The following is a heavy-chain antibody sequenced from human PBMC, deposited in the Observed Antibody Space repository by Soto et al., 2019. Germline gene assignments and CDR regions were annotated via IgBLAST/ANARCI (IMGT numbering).Heavy chain of an antibody. CDR1: GFTFSSYA. Sequence: QVQLVESGGGVVQPGRSLRLPCAASGFTFSSYAMHWVRQAPGKGLEWVAVISYDGSNKYYADSVKGRFTISRDNSKNTRYRQMNSLRAEDTAVYYCARAEELAPFDDWGQGTLVTVSS. V-gene: IGHV3-30-3*01. CDR2: ISYDGSNK. J-gene: IGHJ4*02. D-gene: IGHD1-26*01. CDR3: ARAEELAPFDD.